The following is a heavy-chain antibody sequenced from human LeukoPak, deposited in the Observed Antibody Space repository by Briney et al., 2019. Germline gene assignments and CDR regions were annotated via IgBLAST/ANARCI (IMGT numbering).Heavy chain of an antibody. D-gene: IGHD5-24*01. CDR2: INSDGSST. V-gene: IGHV3-74*01. CDR3: ARSMVTIPIPGGY. Sequence: GGSLRLSCAASGFTFSRYWMHWLRQALGKGLVWVSRINSDGSSTSYADSVKGRFTISRDNTKNTLYLQMNSLRAEDTAVYYCARSMVTIPIPGGYWGQGTLVTVSS. CDR1: GFTFSRYW. J-gene: IGHJ4*02.